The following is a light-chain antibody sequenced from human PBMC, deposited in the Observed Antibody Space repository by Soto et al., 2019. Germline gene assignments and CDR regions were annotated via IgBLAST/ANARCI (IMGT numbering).Light chain of an antibody. CDR3: QQYGSSPWT. V-gene: IGKV3-20*01. Sequence: EIVLTQSPGTLSLSLGEGATIACRASRSVSSSYLAWYQQKPGQAPRLLIYGASSRATGIPDRFSGSGSGTDFTLTISSLEPEDFAVYYCQQYGSSPWTFGQGTKVDIK. J-gene: IGKJ1*01. CDR2: GAS. CDR1: RSVSSSY.